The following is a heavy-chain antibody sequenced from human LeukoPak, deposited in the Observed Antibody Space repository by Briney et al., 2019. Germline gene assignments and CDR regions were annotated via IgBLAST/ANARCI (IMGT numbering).Heavy chain of an antibody. V-gene: IGHV1-8*01. Sequence: GASVKVSCKASGYTFTSYDINWVRQATGQGLEWMGWMNPNSGNTGYAQKFQGRVTMTRNTSISTAYMELSSLRSEDTAVYYCAREYGNPAGYYYYYMDVWGKGTTVTVSS. CDR2: MNPNSGNT. CDR3: AREYGNPAGYYYYYMDV. D-gene: IGHD4-11*01. J-gene: IGHJ6*03. CDR1: GYTFTSYD.